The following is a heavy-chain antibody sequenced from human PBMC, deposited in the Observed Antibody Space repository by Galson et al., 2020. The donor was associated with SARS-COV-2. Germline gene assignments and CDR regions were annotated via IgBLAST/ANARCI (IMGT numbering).Heavy chain of an antibody. CDR1: GFTFSDYY. V-gene: IGHV3-11*06. CDR2: ISSSSSYT. Sequence: GGSLRLSCAASGFTFSDYYMSWIRQAPGKGLEWVSYISSSSSYTNYADSVKGRFTISRDNAKNSLYLQMNSLRAEDTAVYYCARDRVVGARFDYWGQGTLVTVSS. CDR3: ARDRVVGARFDY. J-gene: IGHJ4*02. D-gene: IGHD3-22*01.